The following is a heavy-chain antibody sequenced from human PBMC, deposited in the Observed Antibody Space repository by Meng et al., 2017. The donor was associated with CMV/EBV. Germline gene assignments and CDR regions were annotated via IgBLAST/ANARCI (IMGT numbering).Heavy chain of an antibody. D-gene: IGHD3-10*01. Sequence: GESLKISCAASGLTLSTYGIHWVRQAPGKGLEWVAFIRYDGGKKEYVDSVKGRLTISRDNSKNTVNLQMNSLRAEDTAVYYCAKDSGRGGHLWFRGVDYWGQGTLVTVSS. CDR2: IRYDGGKK. V-gene: IGHV3-30*02. CDR3: AKDSGRGGHLWFRGVDY. CDR1: GLTLSTYG. J-gene: IGHJ4*02.